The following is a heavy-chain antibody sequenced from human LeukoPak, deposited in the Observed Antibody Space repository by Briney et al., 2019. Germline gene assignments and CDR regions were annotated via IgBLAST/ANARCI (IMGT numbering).Heavy chain of an antibody. CDR1: GFTFSSYA. V-gene: IGHV3-23*01. Sequence: GGSLRLSCAASGFTFSSYAMSWVRQAPGKGLEWVSAISGGGGSTYYTDSVKGRFTISRDNSKNTVYLQMNSLRAEDTAVYYGAKEDYLDAFDIWGQGTMVTVSS. CDR3: AKEDYLDAFDI. CDR2: ISGGGGST. D-gene: IGHD4-11*01. J-gene: IGHJ3*02.